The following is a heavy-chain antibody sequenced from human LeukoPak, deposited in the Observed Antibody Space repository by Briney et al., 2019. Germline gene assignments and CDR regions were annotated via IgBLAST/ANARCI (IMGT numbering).Heavy chain of an antibody. CDR2: IRSKAYGGTT. D-gene: IGHD3-3*01. J-gene: IGHJ4*02. V-gene: IGHV3-49*04. CDR1: GFTFGDYA. Sequence: PGRSLRLSCTASGFTFGDYAMSWVRQAPGKGLEWVGFIRSKAYGGTTEYAASVKGRFTISRDDSKSIAYLQMNSLKTEDTAVYYCTSEHYDFWSGYQYYFDYWGQGTLVTVSP. CDR3: TSEHYDFWSGYQYYFDY.